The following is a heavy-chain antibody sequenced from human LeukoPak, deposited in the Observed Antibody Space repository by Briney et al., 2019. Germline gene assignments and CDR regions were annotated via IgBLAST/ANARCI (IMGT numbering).Heavy chain of an antibody. Sequence: ASVKVSCKASGGTFSSYAISWVRQAPGQGLEWMGGIIPIFGTANYAQKFQGRVTITTDESTSTAYMELSSLRSEDTAVYYCARDCIVVAATGELVSYFDYWGQGTLVTVSS. CDR3: ARDCIVVAATGELVSYFDY. J-gene: IGHJ4*02. CDR2: IIPIFGTA. D-gene: IGHD2-15*01. V-gene: IGHV1-69*05. CDR1: GGTFSSYA.